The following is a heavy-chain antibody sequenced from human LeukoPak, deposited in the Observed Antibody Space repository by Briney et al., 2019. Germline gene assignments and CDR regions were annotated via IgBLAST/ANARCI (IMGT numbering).Heavy chain of an antibody. J-gene: IGHJ3*02. D-gene: IGHD3-10*01. V-gene: IGHV4-61*02. CDR3: ARVPGTDAFDI. CDR1: GDSISTGSFY. CDR2: VYTSGST. Sequence: PSETLSLTCNVSGDSISTGSFYWSWIRQPAGKGLEWIGRVYTSGSTNYNPSLKSRVTISLDTSKNQFSLKLSSVTAADTAVYYCARVPGTDAFDIWGQGTMVTVSS.